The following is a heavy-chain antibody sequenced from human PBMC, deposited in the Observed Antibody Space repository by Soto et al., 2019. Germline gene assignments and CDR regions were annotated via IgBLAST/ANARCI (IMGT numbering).Heavy chain of an antibody. CDR3: AREEYSSSSGWFDP. CDR1: GGTFSSYA. D-gene: IGHD6-6*01. V-gene: IGHV1-69*13. J-gene: IGHJ5*02. Sequence: ASVKVSCKASGGTFSSYAISWVRQAPGQGLEWMGGIIPIFGTANYAQKFQGRVTITAVESTSTAYMELSSLRSEDTAVYYCAREEYSSSSGWFDPWGQGTLVTVSS. CDR2: IIPIFGTA.